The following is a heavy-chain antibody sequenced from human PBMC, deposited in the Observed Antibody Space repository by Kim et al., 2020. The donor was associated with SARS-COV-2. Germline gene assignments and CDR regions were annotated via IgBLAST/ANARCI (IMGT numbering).Heavy chain of an antibody. CDR2: SYYSGIT. CDR3: ARLIPPAWFDL. CDR1: DYSISTANW. J-gene: IGHJ5*02. D-gene: IGHD2-15*01. V-gene: IGHV4-28*01. Sequence: SETLSLTCAVSDYSISTANWWGWIRQPPGKGLEWIGYSYYSGITYYTPSLKSRVTMSVDTSKNQFSLMLSSVTAVDTAVYYCARLIPPAWFDLWGQGTLVTVSS.